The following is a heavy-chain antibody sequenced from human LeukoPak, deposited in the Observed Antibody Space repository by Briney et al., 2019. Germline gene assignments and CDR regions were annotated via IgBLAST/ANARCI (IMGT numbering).Heavy chain of an antibody. Sequence: GGSLRLSCAASGFNFGAYTINWVRQAPGKGLEWVSCIFSRSESILYADSVKGRFTISRDNSKNTLYLQMNSLRAEDTAVYYCASGSGSYLGFDYWGQGTLVTVSS. D-gene: IGHD1-26*01. V-gene: IGHV3-21*04. CDR2: IFSRSESI. CDR3: ASGSGSYLGFDY. CDR1: GFNFGAYT. J-gene: IGHJ4*02.